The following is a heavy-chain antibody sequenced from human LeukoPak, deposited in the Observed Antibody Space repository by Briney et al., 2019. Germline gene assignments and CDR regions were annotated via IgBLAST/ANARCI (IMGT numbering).Heavy chain of an antibody. V-gene: IGHV4-39*07. CDR2: IYYSGST. CDR1: GGSTSSSSYY. Sequence: PSETLSLTCTVSGGSTSSSSYYWGWIRQPPGKGLEWIGSIYYSGSTYYNPSLESRVTISVDTSKNQFSLKLSSVTAADTAVYYCARGAGGIAAAGIGNYFDYWGQGTLVTVSS. J-gene: IGHJ4*02. D-gene: IGHD6-13*01. CDR3: ARGAGGIAAAGIGNYFDY.